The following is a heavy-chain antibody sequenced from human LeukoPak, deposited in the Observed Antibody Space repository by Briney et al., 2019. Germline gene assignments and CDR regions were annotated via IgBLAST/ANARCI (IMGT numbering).Heavy chain of an antibody. D-gene: IGHD3-22*01. Sequence: ASVKVSCKASGYTFTSYDISWVRQAPGQGLEWMGGIIPVFGTANYAQMFQGRVAITADKSTSTAYMQLSSLRSEDTAVYYCASCSYDSSGYYCAFDIWGQGTMVTVSS. V-gene: IGHV1-69*06. CDR3: ASCSYDSSGYYCAFDI. CDR1: GYTFTSYD. CDR2: IIPVFGTA. J-gene: IGHJ3*02.